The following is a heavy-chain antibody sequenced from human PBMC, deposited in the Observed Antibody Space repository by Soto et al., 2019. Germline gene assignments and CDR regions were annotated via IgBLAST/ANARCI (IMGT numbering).Heavy chain of an antibody. CDR3: AKGVAHNHNYIPFEY. CDR1: GFPVSNNY. V-gene: IGHV3-53*01. D-gene: IGHD1-1*01. CDR2: IYSDGRT. J-gene: IGHJ4*02. Sequence: EVQLVESGGGLIQPGESLRLSCAASGFPVSNNYMTWVRQAPGKGLEWVSVIYSDGRTYYADSVKGRFTISRDNSENTLHLQMDSLRAEATAVYYCAKGVAHNHNYIPFEYWGQGTLVTVSS.